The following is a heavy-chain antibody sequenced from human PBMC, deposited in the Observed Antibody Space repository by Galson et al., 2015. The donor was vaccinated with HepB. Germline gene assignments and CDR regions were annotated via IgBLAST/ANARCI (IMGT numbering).Heavy chain of an antibody. Sequence: SVKVSCKASGYTFTSYAMHWVRQAPGQRLEWMGWINAGNGNTKYSQKFQGRVTITRDTSASTAYMELSSLRSEDTAVYYCAGPITRLHAFDIWGQGTMVTVSS. V-gene: IGHV1-3*01. CDR2: INAGNGNT. CDR1: GYTFTSYA. CDR3: AGPITRLHAFDI. D-gene: IGHD4-11*01. J-gene: IGHJ3*02.